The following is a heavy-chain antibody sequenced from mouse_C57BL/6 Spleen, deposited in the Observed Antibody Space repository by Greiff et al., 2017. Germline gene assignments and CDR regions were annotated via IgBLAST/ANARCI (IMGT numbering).Heavy chain of an antibody. CDR2: IDPEDGDT. CDR3: TTWGYSNYGAMDY. Sequence: VHVKQSGAELVRPGASVKLSCTASGFNIKDYYMHWVKQRPEQGLEWIGRIDPEDGDTEYAPKFQGKATMTADTSSNTAYLQLSSLTSEDTAVYYCTTWGYSNYGAMDYWGQGTSVTVSS. D-gene: IGHD2-5*01. J-gene: IGHJ4*01. V-gene: IGHV14-1*01. CDR1: GFNIKDYY.